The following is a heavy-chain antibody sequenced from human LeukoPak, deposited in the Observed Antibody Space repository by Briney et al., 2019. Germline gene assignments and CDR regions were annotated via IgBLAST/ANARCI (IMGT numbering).Heavy chain of an antibody. CDR3: ARSREVTAAISYF. D-gene: IGHD2-2*01. Sequence: SGGSLRLSCAASGFTFSSYAMHWVRQAPGKGLEWVAVISYDGSNKYYADSVKGRFTISRDNSKNTLYLQMNSLRAEDTAVYYCARSREVTAAISYFGGQGTLVTVSS. V-gene: IGHV3-30-3*01. J-gene: IGHJ4*02. CDR1: GFTFSSYA. CDR2: ISYDGSNK.